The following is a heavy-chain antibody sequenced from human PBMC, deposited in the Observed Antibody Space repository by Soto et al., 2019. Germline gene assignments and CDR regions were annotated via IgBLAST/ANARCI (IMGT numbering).Heavy chain of an antibody. CDR1: GGSISSYY. V-gene: IGHV4-59*01. D-gene: IGHD2-15*01. Sequence: SETLSLTCTVSGGSISSYYWSWIRQPPGKGLEWIGYIYYSGSTNYNPSLKSRVTISVDTSKNQFSLKLSSVTAADTAVYYCASTRAGYCSGGSCPFDYWGQGTLVTVSS. CDR2: IYYSGST. CDR3: ASTRAGYCSGGSCPFDY. J-gene: IGHJ4*02.